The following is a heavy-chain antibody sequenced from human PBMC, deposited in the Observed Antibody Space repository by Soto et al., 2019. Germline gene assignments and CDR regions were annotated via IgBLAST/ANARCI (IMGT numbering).Heavy chain of an antibody. CDR2: IIPIFGTA. Sequence: SVKVSCKASGGTFSSYASSWVLQAPGQGLEWMGGIIPIFGTANYAQKFQGRVTITADESTSTAYMELSSLRSEDTAVYYCARAEVLRYFDWFYSFDYWGQGTLVTVSS. D-gene: IGHD3-9*01. V-gene: IGHV1-69*13. J-gene: IGHJ4*02. CDR3: ARAEVLRYFDWFYSFDY. CDR1: GGTFSSYA.